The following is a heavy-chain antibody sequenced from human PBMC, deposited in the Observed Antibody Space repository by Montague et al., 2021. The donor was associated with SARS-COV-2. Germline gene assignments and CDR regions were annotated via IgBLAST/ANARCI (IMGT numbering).Heavy chain of an antibody. CDR1: GFSLRTAGTC. CDR2: IDWDGDK. V-gene: IGHV2-70*11. CDR3: ARLSGVAPRCYYEGMDV. J-gene: IGHJ6*02. Sequence: PALVKPTQTLTLTCTFSGFSLRTAGTCVSWNRQPPGKVPQWLARIDWDGDKYYSRTLETRVSISTDTAKTQVVLTMTNVDPMDTATYYCARLSGVAPRCYYEGMDVWGQGTAVTVSS. D-gene: IGHD7-27*01.